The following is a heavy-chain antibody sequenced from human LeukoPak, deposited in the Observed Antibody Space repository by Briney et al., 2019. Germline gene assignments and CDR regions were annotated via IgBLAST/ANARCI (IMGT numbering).Heavy chain of an antibody. CDR2: IGTAGDT. CDR3: ARGEDPKRYYYYGMDV. V-gene: IGHV3-13*01. Sequence: GGSLRLSCAASGFTFSNYDMLWVRHATGKGLEWVSTIGTAGDTYYSGSVKGRFTISRENAKNSLYLQMNSLRAGDTAVYYCARGEDPKRYYYYGMDVWGQGTTVTVSS. CDR1: GFTFSNYD. J-gene: IGHJ6*02.